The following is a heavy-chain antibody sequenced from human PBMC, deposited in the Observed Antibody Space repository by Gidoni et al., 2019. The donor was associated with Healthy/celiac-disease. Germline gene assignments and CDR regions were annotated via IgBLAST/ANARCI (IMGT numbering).Heavy chain of an antibody. D-gene: IGHD2-21*01. V-gene: IGHV4-59*01. CDR3: ARDPLYLQGDYAFDI. CDR2: IYYSGST. J-gene: IGHJ3*02. CDR1: GGSISSYY. Sequence: QVQLQESGPGLVKPSETLSLTCTVSGGSISSYYWSWIRQPPGKGLEWIGYIYYSGSTNYNPSLKSRVTISVDTSKNQFSLKLSSVTAADTAVYYCARDPLYLQGDYAFDIWGQGTMVTVSS.